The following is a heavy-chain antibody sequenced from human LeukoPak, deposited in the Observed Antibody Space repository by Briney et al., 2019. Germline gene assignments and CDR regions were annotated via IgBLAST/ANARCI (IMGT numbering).Heavy chain of an antibody. Sequence: GRSLRLSCAASGFTFNDYAMHWVRQAPGKGLEWVSGISWNSSSICYADSVKGRFTISRDNSKNSLYLQMNSLRAEDKAMYYCAHGDASSCLNSMNYWSQGTLVTVSS. CDR3: AHGDASSCLNSMNY. CDR2: ISWNSSSI. D-gene: IGHD6-13*01. V-gene: IGHV3-9*01. J-gene: IGHJ4*01. CDR1: GFTFNDYA.